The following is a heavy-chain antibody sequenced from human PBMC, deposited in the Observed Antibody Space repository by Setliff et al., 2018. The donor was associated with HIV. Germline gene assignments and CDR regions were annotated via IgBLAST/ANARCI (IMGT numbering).Heavy chain of an antibody. V-gene: IGHV4-59*12. CDR1: GGSISSYY. CDR3: ARDTTPGNTGPFDL. Sequence: SETLSLTCTVSGGSISSYYWSWIRQPPGKGLEWIGYIYYSGSTNYNPSLKSRVTISVDTSKNQFSLKLSSVTAADTAVYYCARDTTPGNTGPFDLWGQGSPVTVSS. CDR2: IYYSGST. D-gene: IGHD1-1*01. J-gene: IGHJ4*02.